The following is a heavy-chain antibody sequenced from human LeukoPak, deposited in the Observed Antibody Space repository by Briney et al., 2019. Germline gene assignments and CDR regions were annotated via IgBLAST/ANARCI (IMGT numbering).Heavy chain of an antibody. CDR1: GFTFSSSA. D-gene: IGHD3-22*01. CDR2: ISGSGSGGST. J-gene: IGHJ4*02. Sequence: PGGSLRLSCAASGFTFSSSAMSWVRQAPGKGLEWVSSISGSGSGGSTYYADSVKGRFTISRDNSKNTLYLQMNSLRAEDTAVYYCARASGYYYDSSGYEIDYWGQGTLVTVSS. CDR3: ARASGYYYDSSGYEIDY. V-gene: IGHV3-23*01.